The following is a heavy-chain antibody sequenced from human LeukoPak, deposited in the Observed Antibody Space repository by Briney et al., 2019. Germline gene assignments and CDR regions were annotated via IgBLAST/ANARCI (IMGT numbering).Heavy chain of an antibody. CDR2: INAGNGNT. CDR1: GYTFTSYA. J-gene: IGHJ4*02. Sequence: GASVKVSCKASGYTFTSYATHWVRQAPGQRLEWMGWINAGNGNTKYSQKFQGRVTITRDTSASTAYMELSSLRSEDTAVYYCARAETVVVMNYWGQGTLVTVSS. D-gene: IGHD3-22*01. CDR3: ARAETVVVMNY. V-gene: IGHV1-3*01.